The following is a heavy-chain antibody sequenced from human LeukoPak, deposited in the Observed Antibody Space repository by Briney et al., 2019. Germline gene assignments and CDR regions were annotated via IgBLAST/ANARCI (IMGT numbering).Heavy chain of an antibody. J-gene: IGHJ4*02. CDR2: IGIRGDT. Sequence: GGSLRLSCAASGFTFIDYDMHWVRQVIGKGLEWVSAIGIRGDTHYSGSVKGRFTISRENAESSLYLQMNSLRAEDTAVYYCARGGIQVSGIDEFDYWGQGSLVTVSS. D-gene: IGHD6-19*01. CDR1: GFTFIDYD. CDR3: ARGGIQVSGIDEFDY. V-gene: IGHV3-13*01.